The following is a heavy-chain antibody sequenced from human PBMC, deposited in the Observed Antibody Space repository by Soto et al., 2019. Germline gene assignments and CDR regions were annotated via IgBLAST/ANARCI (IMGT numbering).Heavy chain of an antibody. CDR3: ARDPQYDYGLDAFDI. CDR1: GVSITSNNW. V-gene: IGHV4-4*02. J-gene: IGHJ3*02. Sequence: QVQLQESGPGLVKPSGTLTLTCAVSGVSITSNNWWSWVRQPPGKGLEWIGEIHHSGNTNYNPSLTRRVTISVDKSKNQFSLKLRSVTAAETAVYYCARDPQYDYGLDAFDIWGQGTMVTVSS. CDR2: IHHSGNT. D-gene: IGHD4-17*01.